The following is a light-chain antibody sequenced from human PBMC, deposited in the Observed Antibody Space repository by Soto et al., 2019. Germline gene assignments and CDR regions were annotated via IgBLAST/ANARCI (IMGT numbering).Light chain of an antibody. CDR1: EGINTY. Sequence: DIQVTQTPASLSSYLLDIVTITCRANEGINTYLAWYQQKPGKAPKLLIYAASTLQGGVPSRFSGSGSGTDFTLTISSLQPEDFATYYCQQLDSYPITFGQGTRLEIK. J-gene: IGKJ5*01. CDR3: QQLDSYPIT. V-gene: IGKV1-9*01. CDR2: AAS.